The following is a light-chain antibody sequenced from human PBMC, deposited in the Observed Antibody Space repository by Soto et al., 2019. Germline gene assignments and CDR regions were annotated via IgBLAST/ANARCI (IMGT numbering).Light chain of an antibody. CDR3: QQYGSSPRT. Sequence: EFVLTQSPGTLSLSPGERATLSCRASQTVRNNYLAWYQQKPGQAPRLLIYDASSRATGIPDRLSGGGSGTDFTLTISRLEPEDFAVYYCQQYGSSPRTFGQGTKVDIK. CDR1: QTVRNNY. V-gene: IGKV3-20*01. CDR2: DAS. J-gene: IGKJ1*01.